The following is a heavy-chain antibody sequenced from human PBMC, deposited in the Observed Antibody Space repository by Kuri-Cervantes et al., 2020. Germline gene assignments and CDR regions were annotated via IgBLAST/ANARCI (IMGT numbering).Heavy chain of an antibody. CDR2: ISYDGSNK. Sequence: GGSLRLSCAASGFTFSSYAMHWVRQAPGKGLEWVAVISYDGSNKYYADSVKGRFTISRDNSKNTLYLQMNSLRAEDTAVYYCAKDLFYGSGSFGAFDIWGHGTMVTDSS. J-gene: IGHJ3*02. CDR3: AKDLFYGSGSFGAFDI. CDR1: GFTFSSYA. V-gene: IGHV3-30*04. D-gene: IGHD3-10*01.